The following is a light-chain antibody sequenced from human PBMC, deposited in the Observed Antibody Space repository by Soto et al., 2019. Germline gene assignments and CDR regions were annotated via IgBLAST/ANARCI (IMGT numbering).Light chain of an antibody. CDR2: EVS. CDR1: SSDVGGYNY. J-gene: IGLJ1*01. V-gene: IGLV2-14*01. CDR3: TSYTSSTTFV. Sequence: QSALTQPASVSGSPGQSITSSCTGTSSDVGGYNYVSWYQQHPGQAPKLMIFEVSNRPSGVSSRFSGSKSGNTASLTISGLQAEDEADYYCTSYTSSTTFVFGSGTKVTVL.